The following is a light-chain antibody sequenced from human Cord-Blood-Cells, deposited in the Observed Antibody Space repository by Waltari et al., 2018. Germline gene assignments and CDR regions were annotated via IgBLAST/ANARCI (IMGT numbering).Light chain of an antibody. CDR2: VVS. J-gene: IGLJ1*01. V-gene: IGLV2-14*01. CDR3: SSYTSSSTLYV. CDR1: SSDVGGYNY. Sequence: QSALTQPASVSGSPGQSITISCPGTSSDVGGYNYVSWYQKHPGKAPKLMIYVVSNQPSGVSKRFTGSKSGNTASLTISGLQAEDEADYYCSSYTSSSTLYVFGTGTKVTVL.